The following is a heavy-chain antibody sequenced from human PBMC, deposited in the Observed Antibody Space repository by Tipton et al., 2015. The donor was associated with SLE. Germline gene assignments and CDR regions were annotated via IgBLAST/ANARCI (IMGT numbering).Heavy chain of an antibody. Sequence: TLSLTCAVSGYSITSGYYWGWVRQSPGEGLEWIGTVYHTGNTYYNPSLKSRVTMSVDTSKNQFSLKLSSVTAADTAVYYCARDRYYGSGSLGSNYYYMDVWGKGTTVTVSS. J-gene: IGHJ6*03. CDR1: GYSITSGYY. D-gene: IGHD3-10*01. CDR3: ARDRYYGSGSLGSNYYYMDV. V-gene: IGHV4-38-2*02. CDR2: VYHTGNT.